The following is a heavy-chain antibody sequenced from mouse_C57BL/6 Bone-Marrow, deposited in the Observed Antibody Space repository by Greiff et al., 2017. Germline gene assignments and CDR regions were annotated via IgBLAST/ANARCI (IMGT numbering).Heavy chain of an antibody. J-gene: IGHJ2*01. CDR2: IRNKANGYTT. CDR3: ARYSTPHFDY. D-gene: IGHD2-14*01. V-gene: IGHV7-3*01. Sequence: DVKLVESGGGLVQPGGSLSLSCAASGFTFTDYYMSWVRQPPGKALEWLGFIRNKANGYTTEYSASVKGRFTISRDNSQSILYLQMNALRAEDSATYYCARYSTPHFDYWGQGTTLTVSS. CDR1: GFTFTDYY.